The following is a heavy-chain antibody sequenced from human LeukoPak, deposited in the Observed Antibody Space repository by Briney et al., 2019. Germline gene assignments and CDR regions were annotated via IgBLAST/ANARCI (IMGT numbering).Heavy chain of an antibody. CDR2: ISSSGSTI. Sequence: PGRSLRLSCAASGFTPGDHAMTWVRQAPGKGLEWVSYISSSGSTIYYADSVKGRFTISRDNAKNSLYLQMNSLRAEDTAVYYCARDMTTVTHFLYYYGMDVWGQGTTVTVSS. V-gene: IGHV3-48*03. D-gene: IGHD4-17*01. CDR1: GFTPGDHA. CDR3: ARDMTTVTHFLYYYGMDV. J-gene: IGHJ6*02.